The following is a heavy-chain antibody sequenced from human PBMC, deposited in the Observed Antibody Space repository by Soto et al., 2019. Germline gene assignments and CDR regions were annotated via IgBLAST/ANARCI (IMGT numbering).Heavy chain of an antibody. Sequence: PGESLKISCKGSGYSFTSYWIGWVRQMPEKGLEWMGIIYPGDSDTRYSPSFQGQVTISADKSISTAYLQWSSLKASDTAMYYCASQEMATKNVDAFDIWCQGTIVTVSS. J-gene: IGHJ3*02. CDR2: IYPGDSDT. CDR1: GYSFTSYW. CDR3: ASQEMATKNVDAFDI. D-gene: IGHD5-12*01. V-gene: IGHV5-51*01.